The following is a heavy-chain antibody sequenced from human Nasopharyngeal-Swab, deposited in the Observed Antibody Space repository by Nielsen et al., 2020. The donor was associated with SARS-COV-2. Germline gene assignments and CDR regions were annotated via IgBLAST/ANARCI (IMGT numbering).Heavy chain of an antibody. CDR2: ISWNSGSI. CDR3: AKDMAEVGATDY. D-gene: IGHD1-26*01. V-gene: IGHV3-9*01. Sequence: SLKISCAASGFTFDDYAMHWDRPAPGKGLEWVSGISWNSGSIGYADSVKGRFTISRDNSKNSLYLQMNSLRTEDTALYYCAKDMAEVGATDYWGQGTLVTVSS. J-gene: IGHJ4*02. CDR1: GFTFDDYA.